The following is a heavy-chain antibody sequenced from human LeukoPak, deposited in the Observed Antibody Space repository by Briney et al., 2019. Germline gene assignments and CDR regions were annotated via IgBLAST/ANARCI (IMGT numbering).Heavy chain of an antibody. V-gene: IGHV1-2*02. D-gene: IGHD1-1*01. CDR2: IDPNSGVT. CDR1: GYTFTVYY. CDR3: ARAKRLPLDY. J-gene: IGHJ4*02. Sequence: WASVNVSCKASGYTFTVYYIHWVRQAPGQGLEWLGWIDPNSGVTNFAQKFQGRVAMTRDTSISTAYMELSRLRSDDSAVYYCARAKRLPLDYWGQGTLVTVSS.